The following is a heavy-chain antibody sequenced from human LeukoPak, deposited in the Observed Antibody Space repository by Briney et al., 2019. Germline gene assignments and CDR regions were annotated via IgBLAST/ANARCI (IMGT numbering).Heavy chain of an antibody. CDR3: ASTSDAGTGY. Sequence: SETLSLTCAVYGGSFSGYYWSWIRQPAGKGLEWIGRIYTCGSTNYNPSLKSRVTMSVDTSKNQFSLKLSSVTAADTAVYYCASTSDAGTGYWGQGTLVTVSS. CDR1: GGSFSGYY. CDR2: IYTCGST. J-gene: IGHJ4*02. D-gene: IGHD6-13*01. V-gene: IGHV4-59*10.